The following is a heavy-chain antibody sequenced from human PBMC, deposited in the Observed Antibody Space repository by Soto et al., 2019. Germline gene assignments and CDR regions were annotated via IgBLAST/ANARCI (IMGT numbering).Heavy chain of an antibody. CDR3: ASNGYYDSSGYLP. CDR2: IIPILGIA. D-gene: IGHD3-22*01. V-gene: IGHV1-69*02. CDR1: GGTFSSYT. J-gene: IGHJ5*02. Sequence: QVQLVQSGAEVKKPGSSVKVSCKASGGTFSSYTISWVRQAPGQGLEWMGRIIPILGIANYAQKFQGRVTITADKATSTAYMELSSLRSEDTAVYYCASNGYYDSSGYLPWGQGTLVTVSS.